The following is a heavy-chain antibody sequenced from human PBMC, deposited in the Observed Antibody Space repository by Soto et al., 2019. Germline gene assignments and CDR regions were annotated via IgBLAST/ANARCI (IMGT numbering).Heavy chain of an antibody. J-gene: IGHJ4*02. D-gene: IGHD6-19*01. V-gene: IGHV3-74*01. Sequence: EVQLVESGGGLVQPGGSLRLSCAASGFTFSDYWMLWVRQAPGEGLVWVARINSDGTSTTYADSVKGRFTISRDNAKDTLYLQMNSLRTEDTAVYFCARDNNGWTNWGQGTLVTVSS. CDR2: INSDGTST. CDR3: ARDNNGWTN. CDR1: GFTFSDYW.